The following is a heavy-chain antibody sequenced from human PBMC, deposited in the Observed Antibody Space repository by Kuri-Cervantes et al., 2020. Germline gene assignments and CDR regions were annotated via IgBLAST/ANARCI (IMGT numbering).Heavy chain of an antibody. J-gene: IGHJ6*02. D-gene: IGHD1-14*01. CDR2: ISSSSSYI. V-gene: IGHV3-11*06. CDR1: GFTFSDYY. Sequence: GESLKISCAASGFTFSDYYMSWIRQAPGKGLEWVSYISSSSSYIYYADSMKGRFTISRDNAKNSLYLQMNSLRAEDTAVYYCARVPTGRMVDVWGQGTTVTVSS. CDR3: ARVPTGRMVDV.